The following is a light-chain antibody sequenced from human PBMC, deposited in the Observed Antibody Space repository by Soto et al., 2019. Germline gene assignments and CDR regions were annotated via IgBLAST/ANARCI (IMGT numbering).Light chain of an antibody. CDR1: TPNIGGST. J-gene: IGLJ1*01. CDR3: ATWNDGVFV. V-gene: IGLV1-44*01. CDR2: GNT. Sequence: QSVLAQPLSASGTPGQRVTISCSGSTPNIGGSTVSWYQQFPGAAPKLLIYGNTQRPLGVPVRFSASKSDTSASLAISGLQSGDEADYYCATWNDGVFVFGIGTKVTVL.